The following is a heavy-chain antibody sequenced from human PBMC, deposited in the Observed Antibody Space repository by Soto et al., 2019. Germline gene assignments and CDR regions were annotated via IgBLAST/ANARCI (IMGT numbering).Heavy chain of an antibody. J-gene: IGHJ3*02. CDR1: GFTCSNNA. CDR3: AKGGVGSTSNAFDI. D-gene: IGHD1-26*01. Sequence: GGSLRLSCATSGFTCSNNAMHWFRQAPGKGLEWVAVISYDGSNKYYADSVKGRFTISRDNSKNTLYLQMNSLRAEDTAAYYCAKGGVGSTSNAFDIWGQGTMVTVSS. CDR2: ISYDGSNK. V-gene: IGHV3-30*18.